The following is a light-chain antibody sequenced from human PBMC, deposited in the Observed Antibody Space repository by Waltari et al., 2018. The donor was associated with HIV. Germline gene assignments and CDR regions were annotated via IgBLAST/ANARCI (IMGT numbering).Light chain of an antibody. CDR2: DND. CDR3: GTWDSSLSAYV. Sequence: QSVLTQPPSVSAAPGQKVTISCSGSNSNLGHTYVSWYQQVPKTAPKLLICDNDKRPSGIPDRFSGSKSGTSATLDITGLQSGDEADYYCGTWDSSLSAYVFGTGTKVTVL. CDR1: NSNLGHTY. V-gene: IGLV1-51*01. J-gene: IGLJ1*01.